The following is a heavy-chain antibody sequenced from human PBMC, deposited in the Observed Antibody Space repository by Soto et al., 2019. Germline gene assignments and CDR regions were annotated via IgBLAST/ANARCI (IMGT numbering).Heavy chain of an antibody. CDR3: ASKLTGGGSSGN. V-gene: IGHV3-23*01. J-gene: IGHJ4*02. CDR1: GFTVINYG. D-gene: IGHD2-15*01. CDR2: SSGGGDST. Sequence: GSLRLASAVSGFTVINYGMRWVRQATGKGLVWGSTSSGGGDSTYYADSGKARFTISRDNSKNTLYLQMKRRRDEGTAVYYCASKLTGGGSSGNRGQGTLVTVSS.